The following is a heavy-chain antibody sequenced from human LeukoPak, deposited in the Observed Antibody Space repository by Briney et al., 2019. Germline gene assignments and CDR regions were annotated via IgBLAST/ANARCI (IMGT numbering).Heavy chain of an antibody. CDR2: IRYDGSNK. V-gene: IGHV3-30*02. CDR3: AKDIVVEYQLHRTYNWIAP. CDR1: GFTFSSYG. J-gene: IGHJ5*02. Sequence: GGSLRLSCAASGFTFSSYGMHWVRQAPGKGLEWVAFIRYDGSNKYYADSVKGRFTISRDNSKNTLYLQMNSLRAEDTAVYYCAKDIVVEYQLHRTYNWIAPWGQGTLVTVSS. D-gene: IGHD2-2*01.